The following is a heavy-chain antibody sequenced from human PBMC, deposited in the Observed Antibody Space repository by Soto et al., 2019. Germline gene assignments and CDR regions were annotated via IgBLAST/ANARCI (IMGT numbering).Heavy chain of an antibody. J-gene: IGHJ6*02. CDR2: INAGNGNT. V-gene: IGHV1-3*01. CDR3: AIFGVVYYYYGMDV. D-gene: IGHD3-3*01. CDR1: GYTFTSYA. Sequence: ASVKVSCKASGYTFTSYAMHWVRQAPGQRLEWMGWINAGNGNTKYSQKFQGRVTITRDTSASTAYMELSSLRSEDTAVYYCAIFGVVYYYYGMDVWGQGTTVTV.